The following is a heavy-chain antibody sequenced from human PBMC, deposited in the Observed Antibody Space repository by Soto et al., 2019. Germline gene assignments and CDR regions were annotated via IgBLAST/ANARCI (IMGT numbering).Heavy chain of an antibody. CDR1: GGSISDISYC. CDR3: ARGRRVMTTVTRFDY. D-gene: IGHD4-4*01. V-gene: IGHV4-39*01. CDR2: MFYSGAT. Sequence: PSETLSLTCTVSGGSISDISYCWGWIRQPPGKGLQWIGCMFYSGATYYNPSLKNRVTLSVDTSNNEFSLKLVSVTAADTAVYYCARGRRVMTTVTRFDYWGQGTLVTVSS. J-gene: IGHJ4*02.